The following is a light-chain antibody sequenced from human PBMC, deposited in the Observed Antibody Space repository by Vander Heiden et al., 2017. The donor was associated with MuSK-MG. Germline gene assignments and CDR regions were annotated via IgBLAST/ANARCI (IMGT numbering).Light chain of an antibody. Sequence: QSVLTQPPSASGTPGQRVTISCSGSSSNIGTNYVYWYQQLPGTAPKLLIYKSNQRPSGVPDRFSASKSGTSASLAISGLRSEDEADYYCAAWDDSLSGVVFGGGTKLTGL. CDR1: SSNIGTNY. V-gene: IGLV1-47*01. J-gene: IGLJ2*01. CDR2: KSN. CDR3: AAWDDSLSGVV.